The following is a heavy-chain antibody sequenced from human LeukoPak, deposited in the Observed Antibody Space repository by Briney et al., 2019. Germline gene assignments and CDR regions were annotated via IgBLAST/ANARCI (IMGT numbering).Heavy chain of an antibody. D-gene: IGHD5-12*01. CDR1: GFTFSTYN. CDR3: AREHSGYDFPGRDYYYMDV. V-gene: IGHV3-21*01. Sequence: GGSLRLSCAASGFTFSTYNMNWVRQAPGKGLEWVSSISSISSSYIYYADSVKGRFTISRDNARNSLYLQMNSLRAEDTAVYYCAREHSGYDFPGRDYYYMDVWGKGTTVTVSS. CDR2: ISSISSSYI. J-gene: IGHJ6*03.